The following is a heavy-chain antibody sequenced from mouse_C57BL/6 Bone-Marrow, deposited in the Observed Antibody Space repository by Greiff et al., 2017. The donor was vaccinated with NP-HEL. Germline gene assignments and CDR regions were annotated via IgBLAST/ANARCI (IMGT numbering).Heavy chain of an antibody. CDR3: VRLWDWYFDV. V-gene: IGHV10-1*01. Sequence: EVQLVESGGGLVQPKGSLKLSCAASGFSFNTYAMNWVRQAPGKGLEWVARIRSKSNNYATYYADSVKDRFTISRDDSESMLYLQMNNLKTEDTAMYYCVRLWDWYFDVWGTGTTVTVSS. D-gene: IGHD4-1*01. CDR1: GFSFNTYA. J-gene: IGHJ1*03. CDR2: IRSKSNNYAT.